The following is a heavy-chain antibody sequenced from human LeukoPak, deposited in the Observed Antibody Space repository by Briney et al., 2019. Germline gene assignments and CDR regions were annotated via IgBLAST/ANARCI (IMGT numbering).Heavy chain of an antibody. CDR2: ISAYNGNT. CDR3: ARDAPDTAMATHYYYGMDV. CDR1: GYTFTSYG. D-gene: IGHD5-18*01. J-gene: IGHJ6*02. V-gene: IGHV1-18*01. Sequence: ASVKVSCKASGYTFTSYGISWERQAPGQGLEWMGWISAYNGNTNYAQKLQGRVTMTTDTSTSTAYMELRSLRSDDTAVYYCARDAPDTAMATHYYYGMDVWGQGTTVTVSS.